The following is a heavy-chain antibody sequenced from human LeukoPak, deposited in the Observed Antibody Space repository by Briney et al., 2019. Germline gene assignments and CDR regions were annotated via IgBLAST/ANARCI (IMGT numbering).Heavy chain of an antibody. CDR3: ARKGRMRRGVESYLANPYFDY. Sequence: AGGSLRLSCAASGFTFDDYGMSWVRQAPGKGLEWVSGINWNGGSTGYADSVKGRFTISRDNAKNSLCLQMNSLRAEDTALYYCARKGRMRRGVESYLANPYFDYWGQGTLVTVSS. V-gene: IGHV3-20*04. D-gene: IGHD1-26*01. CDR2: INWNGGST. CDR1: GFTFDDYG. J-gene: IGHJ4*02.